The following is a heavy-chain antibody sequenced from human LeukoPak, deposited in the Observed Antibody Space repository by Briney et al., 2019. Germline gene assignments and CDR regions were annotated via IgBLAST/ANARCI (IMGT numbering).Heavy chain of an antibody. J-gene: IGHJ6*02. CDR2: INPSGGST. CDR1: GYTFTSYY. V-gene: IGHV1-46*01. D-gene: IGHD2-2*01. CDR3: ARVCSSTSCTVHGMDV. Sequence: GASVKVSCKASGYTFTSYYMHWVRQAPGQGLEWMGIINPSGGSTSYAQKFQGRVTITRDTSASTAYMELSSLRSEDTAVYYCARVCSSTSCTVHGMDVWGQGTTVTVSS.